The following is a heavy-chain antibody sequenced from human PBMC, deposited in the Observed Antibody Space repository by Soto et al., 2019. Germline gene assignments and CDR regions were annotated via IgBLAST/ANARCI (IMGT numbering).Heavy chain of an antibody. CDR3: ARPNRGYYGMDV. J-gene: IGHJ6*01. CDR2: IYHPGST. D-gene: IGHD7-27*01. CDR1: VYSISIGHY. V-gene: IGHV4-38-2*01. Sequence: SESLCITCVFSVYSISIGHYWPWFRQPPGKGLARIGNIYHPGSTYYKPCLKSRVTMSVDTSKNQFSLKLTSVTAADTAMNYCARPNRGYYGMDVWGQGTTVTVSS.